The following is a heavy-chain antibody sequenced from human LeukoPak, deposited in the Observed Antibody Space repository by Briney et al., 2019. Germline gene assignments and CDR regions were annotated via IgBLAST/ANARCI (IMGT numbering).Heavy chain of an antibody. D-gene: IGHD3-10*01. Sequence: SETLSLTCAVYGGSFSGYYWSWIRQPAGKGLEWIGRIYTSGSTNYNPSLKSRVTMSVDTSKNQFSLKLSSVTAADTAVYYCARATQYYYGSGSYYAPNDAFDIWGQGTMVTVS. V-gene: IGHV4-59*10. CDR1: GGSFSGYY. CDR2: IYTSGST. J-gene: IGHJ3*02. CDR3: ARATQYYYGSGSYYAPNDAFDI.